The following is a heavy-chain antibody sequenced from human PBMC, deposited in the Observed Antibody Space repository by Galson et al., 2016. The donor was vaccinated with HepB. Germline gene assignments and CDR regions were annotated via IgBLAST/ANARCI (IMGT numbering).Heavy chain of an antibody. CDR2: IKGDGRHT. D-gene: IGHD5-18*01. CDR1: GFTFSRHW. J-gene: IGHJ4*02. CDR3: ARDNDGYSFEF. V-gene: IGHV3-74*01. Sequence: SLRLSCAASGFTFSRHWMHWARQAPGKGLVWVSRIKGDGRHTVYADSVQGRFSISRDNAKNTLYLQMNSLRAEDMAVYYCARDNDGYSFEFWGQGTLVTVSS.